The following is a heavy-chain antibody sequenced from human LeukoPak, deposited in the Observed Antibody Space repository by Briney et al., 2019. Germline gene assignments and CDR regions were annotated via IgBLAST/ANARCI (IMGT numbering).Heavy chain of an antibody. CDR3: ARDIGSGSDY. CDR2: IYHSGST. CDR1: GYSISSGYY. V-gene: IGHV4-38-2*02. J-gene: IGHJ4*02. D-gene: IGHD3-10*01. Sequence: SETLSLTCAVSGYSISSGYYCGWLQQPPGKGLEWSGSIYHSGSTYYNPSLKSRVTISVDTSKNQFSLKLSSVTAADTAVYCCARDIGSGSDYWGQGTLVTVSS.